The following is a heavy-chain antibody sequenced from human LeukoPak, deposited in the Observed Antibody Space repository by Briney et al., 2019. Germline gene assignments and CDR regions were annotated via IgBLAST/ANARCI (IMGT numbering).Heavy chain of an antibody. CDR2: IKSKTDGGTT. CDR1: GFTFSNAW. CDR3: ARGRQDFLFDY. Sequence: GGSLRLSCAASGFTFSNAWMSWVRQAPGKGLEWVGRIKSKTDGGTTDYAAPVKGRFTISRDDSKNTLYLQMNSLKTEDTAVYYCARGRQDFLFDYWGQGTLVTVSS. V-gene: IGHV3-15*01. D-gene: IGHD3-3*01. J-gene: IGHJ4*02.